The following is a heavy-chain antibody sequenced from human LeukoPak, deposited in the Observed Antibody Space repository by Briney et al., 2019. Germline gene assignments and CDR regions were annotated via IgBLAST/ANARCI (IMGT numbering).Heavy chain of an antibody. Sequence: SETLSLTCAVYGGSFSGYYWSWIRQPPGKGLEWIGEINHSGTTYHNPSLKSRVTMSVDTSKNQFSLTLTSVTAADTALYYCTRELAGTTVEDWGQGTLVTVSS. CDR3: TRELAGTTVED. CDR1: GGSFSGYY. J-gene: IGHJ4*02. D-gene: IGHD1-1*01. V-gene: IGHV4-34*01. CDR2: INHSGTT.